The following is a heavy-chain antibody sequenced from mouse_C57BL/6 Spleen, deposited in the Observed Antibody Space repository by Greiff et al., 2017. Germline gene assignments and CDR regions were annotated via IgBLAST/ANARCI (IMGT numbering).Heavy chain of an antibody. CDR3: TRGIGNYYAMDY. Sequence: EVQLQQSGTVLARPGASVKMSCKTSGYTFTSYWMHWVKQRPGQGLEWRGAIYPGNSDTSYNQKFKGKAKLTAVTSASTAYMELSSLTNEDSAVYYCTRGIGNYYAMDYWGQGTSVTVSS. CDR2: IYPGNSDT. CDR1: GYTFTSYW. J-gene: IGHJ4*01. V-gene: IGHV1-5*01. D-gene: IGHD2-1*01.